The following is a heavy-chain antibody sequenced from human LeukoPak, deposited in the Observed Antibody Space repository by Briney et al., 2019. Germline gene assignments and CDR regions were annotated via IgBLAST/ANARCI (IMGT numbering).Heavy chain of an antibody. Sequence: SETLSLTCTVSGGSISSGSYYWSWLRQPAGKGLEWIGRIYTSGSTNYNSSLKSRVTISIDTSKSQFSLKLRSVIAADTAVYYCARVRVVTQDFDYWGQGTLVTVSP. V-gene: IGHV4-61*02. J-gene: IGHJ4*02. CDR2: IYTSGST. CDR3: ARVRVVTQDFDY. CDR1: GGSISSGSYY. D-gene: IGHD4-23*01.